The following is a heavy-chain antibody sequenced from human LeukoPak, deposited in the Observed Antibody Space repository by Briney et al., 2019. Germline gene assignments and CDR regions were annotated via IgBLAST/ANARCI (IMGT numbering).Heavy chain of an antibody. V-gene: IGHV4-59*02. D-gene: IGHD2-15*01. J-gene: IGHJ4*02. CDR1: GGSVSGYY. CDR3: ARIHRYCSGGACYVLDN. CDR2: VYYSGST. Sequence: PSETLSLTRVVSGGSVSGYYWGWIRQPPGRGLEWIGYVYYSGSTNYNPSFKSRITISVDTSRNQFSLQLSSVTAADTAVYYCARIHRYCSGGACYVLDNWGQGTLVAVSS.